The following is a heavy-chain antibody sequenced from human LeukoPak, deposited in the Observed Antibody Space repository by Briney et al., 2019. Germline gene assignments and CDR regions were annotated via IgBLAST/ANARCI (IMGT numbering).Heavy chain of an antibody. CDR3: ARGRRGDY. D-gene: IGHD3-10*01. CDR2: INHSGST. J-gene: IGHJ4*02. Sequence: SETLSLTCAVYGGSFSGYYWSWIRQPPGKGLEWIGEINHSGSTNYNPSLKSRVTISVDTSKDQFSLKLSSVTAADTAVYYCARGRRGDYWGQGTLVTVSS. V-gene: IGHV4-34*01. CDR1: GGSFSGYY.